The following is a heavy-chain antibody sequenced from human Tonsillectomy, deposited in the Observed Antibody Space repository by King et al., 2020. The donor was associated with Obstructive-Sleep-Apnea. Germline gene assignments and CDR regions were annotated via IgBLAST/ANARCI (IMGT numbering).Heavy chain of an antibody. CDR3: ARKSPYNSSPPGWFDP. D-gene: IGHD6-13*01. V-gene: IGHV1-2*02. Sequence: VQLVESGAEVKKPGASVKVSCKASGYLFTAYYMHWVRQAPGQGLEWMGWINPNSGCTNYAQQFQGRVNMTRDPSISTAYMELSRLNSDDTAMYYCARKSPYNSSPPGWFDPWGQGTLVTVSS. J-gene: IGHJ5*02. CDR2: INPNSGCT. CDR1: GYLFTAYY.